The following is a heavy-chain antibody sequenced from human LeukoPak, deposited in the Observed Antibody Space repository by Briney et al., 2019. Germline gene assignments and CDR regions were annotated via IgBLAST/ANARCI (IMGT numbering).Heavy chain of an antibody. J-gene: IGHJ5*02. CDR3: ARDLLRYCSSTSCYRDWFDP. D-gene: IGHD2-2*01. V-gene: IGHV1-2*02. CDR1: GYTFTGYY. Sequence: ASVKVSCKASGYTFTGYYMHWVRQAPGQGLEWMGWINPNSGGTNYAQKFQGRVTMTRDTSISTAYMELSRLRSDDTAVYYCARDLLRYCSSTSCYRDWFDPWGQGTLVTVSS. CDR2: INPNSGGT.